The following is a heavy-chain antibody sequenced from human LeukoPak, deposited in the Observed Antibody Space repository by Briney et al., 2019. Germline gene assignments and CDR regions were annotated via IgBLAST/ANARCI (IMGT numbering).Heavy chain of an antibody. V-gene: IGHV3-21*01. CDR1: GFTFSSYS. Sequence: GGSLRLSCAASGFTFSSYSMNWVRQAPGKGLEWVSSISSSSSYIYYADSVKGRFTISRDNAKNSLYLQMNSLRAEDTAVYYCARSVTTRGDFDYWGQGTLVTVSS. D-gene: IGHD4-17*01. J-gene: IGHJ4*02. CDR3: ARSVTTRGDFDY. CDR2: ISSSSSYI.